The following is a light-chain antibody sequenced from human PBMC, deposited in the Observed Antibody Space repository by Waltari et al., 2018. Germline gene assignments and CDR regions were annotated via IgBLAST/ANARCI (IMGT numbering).Light chain of an antibody. CDR3: QQSYTAPYT. CDR2: AAS. Sequence: DIQMTQSPSSLSASVADRIPITCRASESIGKYLNWYQQRPGKAPQLLIYAASNLQSGAPSRFSGSGPGTAFTLTISSLRPEDSATYYCQQSYTAPYTFGQGTHLEVK. J-gene: IGKJ2*01. V-gene: IGKV1-39*01. CDR1: ESIGKY.